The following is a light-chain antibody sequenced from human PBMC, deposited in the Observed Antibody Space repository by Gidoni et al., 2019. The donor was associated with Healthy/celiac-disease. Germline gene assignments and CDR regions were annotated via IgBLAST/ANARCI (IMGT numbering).Light chain of an antibody. Sequence: IQMTHSPSSLSASVGDRVTITCRASQSISSYLNWYPQKPGKAPKLPIYAESSLQSGVPSRLSGSGSGTDFTITISSPQPEDFATYYCQQSNSNPLTFGGGTKVEIK. CDR1: QSISSY. CDR3: QQSNSNPLT. CDR2: AES. V-gene: IGKV1-39*01. J-gene: IGKJ4*01.